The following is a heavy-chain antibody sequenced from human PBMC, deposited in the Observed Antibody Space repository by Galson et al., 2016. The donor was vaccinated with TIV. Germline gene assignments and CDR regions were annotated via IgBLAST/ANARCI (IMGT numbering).Heavy chain of an antibody. CDR1: GLSVSINY. D-gene: IGHD2-15*01. CDR3: ARERVVDATYFYYYYGMDV. Sequence: SLRLSCAASGLSVSINYMTWVRQAPGKGLEWVSLISDGGNTHYPDSVKGRFTISRDNFKNTLYLQMNSLRVEDTAVYYCARERVVDATYFYYYYGMDVWGQGTAVTVSS. V-gene: IGHV3-66*02. CDR2: ISDGGNT. J-gene: IGHJ6*02.